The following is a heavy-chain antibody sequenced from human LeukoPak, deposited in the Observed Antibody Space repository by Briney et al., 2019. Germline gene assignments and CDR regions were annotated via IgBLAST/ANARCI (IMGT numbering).Heavy chain of an antibody. CDR2: IYPGDSDT. Sequence: GESLQISCKGSGYSFTSYWIGWVRQLPGKGLEWMGIIYPGDSDTRYSPSFQGQVTISADKSISTAYLQWSSLKASDTAMYYCARPTGYDSSGYYYPYYFDYWGQGTLVTVSS. CDR1: GYSFTSYW. J-gene: IGHJ4*02. CDR3: ARPTGYDSSGYYYPYYFDY. V-gene: IGHV5-51*01. D-gene: IGHD3-22*01.